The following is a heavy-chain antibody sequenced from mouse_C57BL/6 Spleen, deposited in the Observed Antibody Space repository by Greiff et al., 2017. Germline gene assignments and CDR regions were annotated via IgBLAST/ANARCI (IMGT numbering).Heavy chain of an antibody. Sequence: QVQLQQSDAELVKPGASVKISCKVSGYTFTDHTIHWMKQRPEQGLEWIGYIYPRDGSTKYNEKFKGKATLTADKSSSTAYMQLNSLTSEDSAVYFCARWNYDYDAYYAMDYWGQGTSVTVSS. J-gene: IGHJ4*01. CDR3: ARWNYDYDAYYAMDY. CDR1: GYTFTDHT. V-gene: IGHV1-78*01. CDR2: IYPRDGST. D-gene: IGHD2-4*01.